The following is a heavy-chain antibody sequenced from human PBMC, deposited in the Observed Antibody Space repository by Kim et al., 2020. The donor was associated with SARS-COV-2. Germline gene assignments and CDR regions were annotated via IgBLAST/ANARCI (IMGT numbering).Heavy chain of an antibody. V-gene: IGHV4-59*13. Sequence: SETLSLTCTVSGGSISSYYWSWIRQPPGKGLEWIGYIYYSGSTNYNPSLKSRVTISVDTSKNQFSLKLSSVTAADTAVYYCARGRSIAARWDAFDIWGQGTMVTVSS. CDR3: ARGRSIAARWDAFDI. CDR1: GGSISSYY. CDR2: IYYSGST. D-gene: IGHD6-6*01. J-gene: IGHJ3*02.